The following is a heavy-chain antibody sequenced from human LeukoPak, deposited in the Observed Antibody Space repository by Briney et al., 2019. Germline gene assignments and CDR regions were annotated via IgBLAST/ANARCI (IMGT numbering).Heavy chain of an antibody. Sequence: GASLKISCKGSGSRFTSYWIGWVRRMPGKGLEWMGIIYPGDSDTRYSPSFQGQVTISADKSISTAYLQWSSLKASDTAMYYRARLSGGIQFPGDYWGQGTLVTVSS. D-gene: IGHD4-11*01. V-gene: IGHV5-51*01. CDR2: IYPGDSDT. J-gene: IGHJ4*02. CDR1: GSRFTSYW. CDR3: ARLSGGIQFPGDY.